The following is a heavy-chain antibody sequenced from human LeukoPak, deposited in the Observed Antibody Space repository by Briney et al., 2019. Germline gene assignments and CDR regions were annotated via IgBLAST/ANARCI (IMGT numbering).Heavy chain of an antibody. CDR3: AKPISGGLAVTADWFHP. V-gene: IGHV3-23*01. CDR2: INANSGTR. J-gene: IGHJ5*01. D-gene: IGHD6-19*01. CDR1: GFAFSVYA. Sequence: PGGSLRLSCAASGFAFSVYAISWLRQPPGKGLEWVSTINANSGTRSYAASVRGRFTISRDNSKNTLYLQLNTLRADDTATYYCAKPISGGLAVTADWFHPWGQGTLVVVSS.